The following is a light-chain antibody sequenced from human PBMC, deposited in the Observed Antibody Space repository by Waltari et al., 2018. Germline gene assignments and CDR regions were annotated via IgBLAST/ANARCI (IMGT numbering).Light chain of an antibody. CDR2: GHN. J-gene: IGLJ2*01. V-gene: IGLV1-40*01. Sequence: QSVLTQPPSVSGATGQRVTISCPGSSSNIGAGDDVHWYPQLPGTAPKLLIYGHNNRPSGVPDRFSGAKSCTSASLSITGLQAEDEADDYCQSYDSSLSVVFGGGTKLTVL. CDR1: SSNIGAGDD. CDR3: QSYDSSLSVV.